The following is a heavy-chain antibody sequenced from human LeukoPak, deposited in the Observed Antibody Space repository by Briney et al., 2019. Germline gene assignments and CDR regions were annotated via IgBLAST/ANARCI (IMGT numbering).Heavy chain of an antibody. J-gene: IGHJ4*02. V-gene: IGHV3-23*01. CDR2: ISGSGGST. CDR3: AREDIVATIENY. CDR1: GFTFSSYA. Sequence: GGSLRLSCAASGFTFSSYAMSWVRQAPGKGLEWVSAISGSGGSTYYADSVKGRFTISRDNAKNSLYLQMNSLRAEDTAVYYCAREDIVATIENYWGQGTLVTVSS. D-gene: IGHD5-12*01.